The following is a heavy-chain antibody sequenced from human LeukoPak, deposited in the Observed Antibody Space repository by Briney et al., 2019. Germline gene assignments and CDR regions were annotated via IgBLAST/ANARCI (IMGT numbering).Heavy chain of an antibody. CDR3: ARGYYDSSGYYPIYFDY. Sequence: SQTLSLTCAVSGGSISSGGYSWSWIRQPPGKGLEWIGYIYHSVSTYYNPSLKSLVTISVYRSKNQFSLKLSSVTAADTAVYYCARGYYDSSGYYPIYFDYWGQGTLVTVSS. D-gene: IGHD3-22*01. CDR1: GGSISSGGYS. V-gene: IGHV4-30-2*01. CDR2: IYHSVST. J-gene: IGHJ4*02.